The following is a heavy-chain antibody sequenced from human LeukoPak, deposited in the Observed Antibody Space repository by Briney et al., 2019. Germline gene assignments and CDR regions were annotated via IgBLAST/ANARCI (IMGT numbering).Heavy chain of an antibody. CDR2: IKQDGSEK. D-gene: IGHD2-2*01. CDR1: GFTFSSYW. V-gene: IGHV3-7*01. J-gene: IGHJ4*02. CDR3: ARVMGRYCSSTSCYVDY. Sequence: PGGSLRLSCAASGFTFSSYWMSWVRQAPGKGLEWVANIKQDGSEKYYVDSVKGRFTISRDNSKNTLYLQMNSLRAEDTAVYYCARVMGRYCSSTSCYVDYWGQGTLVTVSS.